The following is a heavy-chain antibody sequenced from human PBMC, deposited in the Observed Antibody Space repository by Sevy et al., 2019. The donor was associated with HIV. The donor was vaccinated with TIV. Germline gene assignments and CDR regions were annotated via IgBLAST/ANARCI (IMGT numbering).Heavy chain of an antibody. CDR3: TNYVHY. V-gene: IGHV3-48*03. CDR1: GFTFNVYE. J-gene: IGHJ4*02. CDR2: ISSGFSK. Sequence: GGSLRLSCAASGFTFNVYEMNWVRQAPGKGLEWVSYISSGFSKSYADSVKGRFTISRDNTKNSLYLQMNRLRAEDTAVYYCTNYVHYWGQGTLVTVSS.